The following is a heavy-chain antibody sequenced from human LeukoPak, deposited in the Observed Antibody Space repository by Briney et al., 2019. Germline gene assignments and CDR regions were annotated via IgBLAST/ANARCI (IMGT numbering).Heavy chain of an antibody. CDR2: INHSGST. V-gene: IGHV4-34*01. D-gene: IGHD5-12*01. CDR3: ARGTSLASVDY. Sequence: SETLSLTCAVYGGSFSGYYWSWIRRPPGKGLEWIGEINHSGSTNYNPSLKSRVTISVDTSKNQFSLKLSSVTAADTAVYYCARGTSLASVDYWGQGALVTVSS. J-gene: IGHJ4*02. CDR1: GGSFSGYY.